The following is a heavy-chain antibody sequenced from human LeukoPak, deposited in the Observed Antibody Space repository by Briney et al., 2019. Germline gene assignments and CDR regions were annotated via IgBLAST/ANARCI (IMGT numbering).Heavy chain of an antibody. Sequence: GSLRLSCAASGFTFSSYSMNWVRQAPGKGLEWVSSISSSSSYIYYADSVKGRFTISRDNAKNSLYLQMNSLRAVATAEYYCARGGKCSGGSCPRWFDPWGQGTLVTVSS. D-gene: IGHD2-15*01. V-gene: IGHV3-21*01. CDR3: ARGGKCSGGSCPRWFDP. CDR1: GFTFSSYS. CDR2: ISSSSSYI. J-gene: IGHJ5*02.